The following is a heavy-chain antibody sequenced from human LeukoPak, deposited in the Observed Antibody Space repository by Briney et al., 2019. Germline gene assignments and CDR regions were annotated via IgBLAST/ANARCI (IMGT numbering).Heavy chain of an antibody. D-gene: IGHD3-22*01. V-gene: IGHV1-69*13. CDR2: IIPMFGTT. Sequence: SVKVSCKASGGIFRSSAISWMRQAPGQGLEWMGGIIPMFGTTNYAQKFQGRVTITADESTSTAYMELSSLRSEDTAVYHCARDLDSTYYDSSGYPCYHYGMDVWGQGTTVTVSS. J-gene: IGHJ6*02. CDR1: GGIFRSSA. CDR3: ARDLDSTYYDSSGYPCYHYGMDV.